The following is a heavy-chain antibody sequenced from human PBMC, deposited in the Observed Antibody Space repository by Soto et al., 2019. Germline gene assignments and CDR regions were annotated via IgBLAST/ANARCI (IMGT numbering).Heavy chain of an antibody. CDR2: MSGSGGYT. CDR3: ATFRFCTSTSCYGREGGF. CDR1: GFTFSSYA. V-gene: IGHV3-23*01. D-gene: IGHD2-2*01. Sequence: EVQLLESGGGLVQPGGSLRLSCAASGFTFSSYAMSWVRQAPGKGLECVSTMSGSGGYTYYADSVEGRFAISRDNSRNTLYLQMADLRAEDTAVYYCATFRFCTSTSCYGREGGFWGQGNLVTVSS. J-gene: IGHJ4*02.